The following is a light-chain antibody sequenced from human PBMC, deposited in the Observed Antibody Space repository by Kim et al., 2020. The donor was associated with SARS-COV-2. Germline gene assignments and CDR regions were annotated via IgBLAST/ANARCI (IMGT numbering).Light chain of an antibody. Sequence: KTVTISCTRSTGSIVGDYVQWYQQRPGSSPTSVIYENNQRASGVPDRFSGSIDSSSNSASLTISGLKTEDEADYYCQSYDSDNWVFGGGTKLTVL. CDR1: TGSIVGDY. V-gene: IGLV6-57*01. J-gene: IGLJ3*02. CDR2: ENN. CDR3: QSYDSDNWV.